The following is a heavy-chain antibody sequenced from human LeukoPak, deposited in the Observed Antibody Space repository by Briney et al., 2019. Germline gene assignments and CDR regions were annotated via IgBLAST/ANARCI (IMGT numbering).Heavy chain of an antibody. CDR2: INHSGST. V-gene: IGHV4-34*01. CDR1: GGSFSGYY. Sequence: ASETLSLTCAVYGGSFSGYYWSWIRQPPGKGLEWIGEINHSGSTNYNPSLKSRVTISVDTSKNQFSLKLSSVTAADTAVYYCARRRNNGFDPWGQGTLVTVSS. CDR3: ARRRNNGFDP. J-gene: IGHJ5*02.